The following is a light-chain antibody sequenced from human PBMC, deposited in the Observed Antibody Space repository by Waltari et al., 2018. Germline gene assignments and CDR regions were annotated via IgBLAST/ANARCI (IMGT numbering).Light chain of an antibody. CDR1: NIGSKS. J-gene: IGLJ1*01. Sequence: SYVLTQPPSVSVAPGKTASITCEKNNIGSKSVHWYQQKPGQAPVWVVYDDSDRPPGIPERFSGSNSGNSATLTISSVEAGDEADYYCQVWDSNSDHHYVFGTGTKVTVL. CDR3: QVWDSNSDHHYV. CDR2: DDS. V-gene: IGLV3-21*03.